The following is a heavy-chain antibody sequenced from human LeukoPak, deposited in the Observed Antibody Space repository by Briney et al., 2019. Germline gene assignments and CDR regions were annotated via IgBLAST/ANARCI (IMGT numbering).Heavy chain of an antibody. Sequence: GGSLRLSCAASGFTFSSYSMNWVRQAPGKGLEWVSYISSSSSTIYYADSVKGRFTISRDNAKNSLYLQMNSLRAEDTAVYCCARVSFCSSTTCPYYYYGADVWGQGTTVTVSS. CDR3: ARVSFCSSTTCPYYYYGADV. D-gene: IGHD2-2*01. CDR1: GFTFSSYS. CDR2: ISSSSSTI. J-gene: IGHJ6*02. V-gene: IGHV3-48*01.